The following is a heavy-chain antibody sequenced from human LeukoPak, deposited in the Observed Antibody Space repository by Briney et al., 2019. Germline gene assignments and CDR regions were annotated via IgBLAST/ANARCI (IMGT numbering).Heavy chain of an antibody. D-gene: IGHD4-17*01. V-gene: IGHV4-34*01. CDR1: GGSFSGYY. CDR2: INHSGST. Sequence: SETLSLTCAVYGGSFSGYYWSWIRQPPGKGLEWIGEINHSGSTNCNPSLKSRVTISVDTSKNQFSLKLSSVTAADTAVYYCARGMSDYPFDYWGQGTLVTVSS. CDR3: ARGMSDYPFDY. J-gene: IGHJ4*02.